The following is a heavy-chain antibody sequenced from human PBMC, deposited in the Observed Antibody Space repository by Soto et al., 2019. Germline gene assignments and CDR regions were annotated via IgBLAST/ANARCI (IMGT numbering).Heavy chain of an antibody. CDR1: GFTFSSYS. D-gene: IGHD3-10*01. Sequence: EVQLVESGGGLVQPGGSLRLSCAASGFTFSSYSMNWVRQAPGKGLEWVSYISSSSSTIYYADSVKGRFTTSRDNAKNSLYLQMNSLRAEDTAVYYCAREVYYYGSGNWGYWGQGTLVTVSS. J-gene: IGHJ4*02. CDR3: AREVYYYGSGNWGY. V-gene: IGHV3-48*01. CDR2: ISSSSSTI.